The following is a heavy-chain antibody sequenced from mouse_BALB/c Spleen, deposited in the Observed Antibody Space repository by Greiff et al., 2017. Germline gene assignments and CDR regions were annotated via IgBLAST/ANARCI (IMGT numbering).Heavy chain of an antibody. CDR3: ARPSIYYYGSSLPFAY. J-gene: IGHJ3*01. V-gene: IGHV1-9*01. Sequence: QVQLQQSGAELMKPGASVKISCKATGYTFSSYWIEWVKQRPGHGLEWIGEILPGSGSTNYNEKFKGKATFTADTSSNTAYMQLSSLTSEDSAVYYCARPSIYYYGSSLPFAYWGQETLVTVSA. D-gene: IGHD1-1*01. CDR2: ILPGSGST. CDR1: GYTFSSYW.